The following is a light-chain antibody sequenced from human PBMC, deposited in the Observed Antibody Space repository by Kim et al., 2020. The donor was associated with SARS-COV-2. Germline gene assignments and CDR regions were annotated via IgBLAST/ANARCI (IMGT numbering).Light chain of an antibody. Sequence: SYELTQPPSVSVSPGHTASITCSGDNLGDKYACWYQQKPGQSPVLVIYQDSKRPSGIPERFSGSNSGNTATLTISGTQAMDEADYYCQAWDRTTPVFGTG. CDR3: QAWDRTTPV. J-gene: IGLJ1*01. CDR1: NLGDKY. CDR2: QDS. V-gene: IGLV3-1*01.